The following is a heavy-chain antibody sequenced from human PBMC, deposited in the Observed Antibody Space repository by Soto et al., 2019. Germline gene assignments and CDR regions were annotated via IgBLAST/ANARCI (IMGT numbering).Heavy chain of an antibody. CDR1: GGTFSSYS. D-gene: IGHD1-26*01. CDR3: ARDGGRHSGGIDY. V-gene: IGHV1-69*01. J-gene: IGHJ4*02. Sequence: QVQLVQSGAEVKKPGSSVKVSCKASGGTFSSYSINWVRQAPGQGLEWMGEIIPIFGTANYAQKFEGRVTITTDESTSTAYMELSSLRSEDTAVYYCARDGGRHSGGIDYWGQGTLVTVSS. CDR2: IIPIFGTA.